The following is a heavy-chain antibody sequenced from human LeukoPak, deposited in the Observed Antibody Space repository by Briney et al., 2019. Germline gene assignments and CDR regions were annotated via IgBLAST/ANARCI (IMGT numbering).Heavy chain of an antibody. Sequence: GGSLRLPCAASGFTFSSYAMSWVRQAPGKGLEWVSAISGSGGSTYYADSVKGRFTISRDNSKNTLYLQMNSLRAEDTAVYYCAKYDVVVVAATPDYWGQGTLVTVSS. CDR1: GFTFSSYA. CDR3: AKYDVVVVAATPDY. CDR2: ISGSGGST. D-gene: IGHD2-15*01. V-gene: IGHV3-23*01. J-gene: IGHJ4*02.